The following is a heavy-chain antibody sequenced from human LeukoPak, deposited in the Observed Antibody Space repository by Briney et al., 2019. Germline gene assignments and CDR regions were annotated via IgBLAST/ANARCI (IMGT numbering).Heavy chain of an antibody. CDR1: GGSISSSNW. D-gene: IGHD5-18*01. CDR3: FTNTAMAYGVLEG. CDR2: IYHSGST. Sequence: SETLSLTCAVSGGSISSSNWWSWVRQPPGKGLEWIGEIYHSGSTNYNPSLKSRVTISVDKSKNQFSLKLSSVTAADTAVYYCFTNTAMAYGVLEGWGQGTLVTVSS. J-gene: IGHJ4*02. V-gene: IGHV4-4*02.